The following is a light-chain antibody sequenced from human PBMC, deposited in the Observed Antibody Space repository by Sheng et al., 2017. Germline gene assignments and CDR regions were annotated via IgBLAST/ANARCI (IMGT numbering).Light chain of an antibody. V-gene: IGLV1-40*01. CDR3: QAWDSSTYV. Sequence: QPVLTQPPSVSGAPGQRVTISCTGSSSNIGAGYDVHWYQQLPGTAPKLLIYGNSNRPSGVPDRFSGSKSGTSASLAITGLQAEDEADYYCQAWDSSTYVFGTGTKVTVL. CDR2: GNS. J-gene: IGLJ1*01. CDR1: SSNIGAGYD.